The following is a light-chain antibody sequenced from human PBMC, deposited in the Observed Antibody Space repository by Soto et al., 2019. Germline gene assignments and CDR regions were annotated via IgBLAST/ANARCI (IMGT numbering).Light chain of an antibody. J-gene: IGKJ1*01. CDR1: QTVSSNY. CDR2: GAS. Sequence: EIILAQFPDTLSLSPGERATLCCRASQTVSSNYLAWCQQRPGQAPRLLIYGASTRAAGIPDRFSGSGSGTDFTLTITRLEPEDFAVYYCQQYGSSPRTFGQGTKVDI. CDR3: QQYGSSPRT. V-gene: IGKV3-20*01.